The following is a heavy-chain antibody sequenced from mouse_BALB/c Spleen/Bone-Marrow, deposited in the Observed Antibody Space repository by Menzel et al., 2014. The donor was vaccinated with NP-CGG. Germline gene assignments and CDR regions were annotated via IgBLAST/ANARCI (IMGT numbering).Heavy chain of an antibody. CDR3: ARSYYGSFAY. V-gene: IGHV5-6-5*01. Sequence: DVKLVESGGDLVKPGGSLKLSCAAPGFTFSNYALSWVRQTPEKRLEWVASISTGGSTYYLDSVKGRFTISRDSARNILYLQMSSLRSEDTAMYYRARSYYGSFAYWGQGTLVTVSA. CDR2: ISTGGST. J-gene: IGHJ3*01. D-gene: IGHD1-1*01. CDR1: GFTFSNYA.